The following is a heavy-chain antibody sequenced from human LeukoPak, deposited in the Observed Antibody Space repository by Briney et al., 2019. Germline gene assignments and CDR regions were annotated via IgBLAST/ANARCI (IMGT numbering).Heavy chain of an antibody. CDR3: ARDPTSSWETAFDI. J-gene: IGHJ3*02. Sequence: PGGSLRLSCAASGFSNYTMHWVRQAPGKGLEWVAVISYDGSNKYYADSVKGRVTISRDNAKNSLYLQMNSLTAEDTAVYYCARDPTSSWETAFDIWGQGTMVTVSS. CDR1: GFSNYT. V-gene: IGHV3-30*04. D-gene: IGHD1-26*01. CDR2: ISYDGSNK.